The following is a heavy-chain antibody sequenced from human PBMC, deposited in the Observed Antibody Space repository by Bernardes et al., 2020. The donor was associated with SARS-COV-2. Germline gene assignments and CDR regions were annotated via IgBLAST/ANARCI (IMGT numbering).Heavy chain of an antibody. CDR3: ARQDIGAIFGVVITPAGMDV. CDR2: IYYSGST. V-gene: IGHV4-59*08. Sequence: EPLSLTCTVSGGSISSYYWSWIRQPPGKGLEWIGYIYYSGSTNYNPSLKSRVTISVDTSKNQFSLKLSSVTAADTAVYYCARQDIGAIFGVVITPAGMDVWGQGTTVTVSS. CDR1: GGSISSYY. D-gene: IGHD3-3*01. J-gene: IGHJ6*02.